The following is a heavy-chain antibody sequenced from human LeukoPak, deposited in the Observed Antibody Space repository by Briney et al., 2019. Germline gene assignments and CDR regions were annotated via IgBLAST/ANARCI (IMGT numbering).Heavy chain of an antibody. V-gene: IGHV1-2*02. Sequence: GASVKVSCKASGYTFTGYYMHWARQAPGQGLEWTGWINPNSGGTNYAQRFQGRVTMTRDTSISTAYMELSRLRSDDTAVYYCARDRDQWLPERCDYWGQGTLVTVSS. D-gene: IGHD6-19*01. J-gene: IGHJ4*02. CDR3: ARDRDQWLPERCDY. CDR2: INPNSGGT. CDR1: GYTFTGYY.